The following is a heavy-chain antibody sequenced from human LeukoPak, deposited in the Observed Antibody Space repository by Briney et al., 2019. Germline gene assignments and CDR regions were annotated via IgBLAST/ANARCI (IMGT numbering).Heavy chain of an antibody. J-gene: IGHJ4*02. CDR1: GFTFSSYA. D-gene: IGHD3-3*01. Sequence: GGSLRLSCAASGFTFSSYAMSWVRQAPGKGLEWVSAISGSGGSTYYADSVKGRFTISRDNSKGTLYLQMNSLRVEDTAVYYCAKAIFGVVILGSWGQGTLVTVSS. CDR2: ISGSGGST. CDR3: AKAIFGVVILGS. V-gene: IGHV3-23*01.